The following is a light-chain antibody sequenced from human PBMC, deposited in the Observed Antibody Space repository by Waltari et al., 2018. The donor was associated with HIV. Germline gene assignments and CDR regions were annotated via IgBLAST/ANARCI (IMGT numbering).Light chain of an antibody. CDR3: ASRDSSGNHLGYV. CDR2: VTN. CDR1: SLRTYS. Sequence: SSELTQDPAVSVALGQTVRITCQGDSLRTYSASWYQQKPGQAPILVFSVTNNRPSGIPDRFSGSDSGNTASLTITGAQAEDEADYYCASRDSSGNHLGYVFGTGTKVTVL. V-gene: IGLV3-19*01. J-gene: IGLJ1*01.